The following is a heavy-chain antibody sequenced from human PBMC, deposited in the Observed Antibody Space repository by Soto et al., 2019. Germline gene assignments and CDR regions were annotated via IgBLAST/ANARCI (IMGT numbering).Heavy chain of an antibody. CDR2: ISFDGSNK. D-gene: IGHD2-21*02. CDR1: GFTFNYYP. CDR3: ARLPGALVSVLYICTRDGREPLSYVDV. J-gene: IGHJ6*02. Sequence: QMELVESGGGVVQPGESLRLSCAASGFTFNYYPMHWVRQTPGKGLERVAVISFDGSNKYYADSVKGRFTISRDNSKNTLYLQMISVRHEEAAVYYCARLPGALVSVLYICTRDGREPLSYVDVWGQGTTVSVAS. V-gene: IGHV3-30-3*01.